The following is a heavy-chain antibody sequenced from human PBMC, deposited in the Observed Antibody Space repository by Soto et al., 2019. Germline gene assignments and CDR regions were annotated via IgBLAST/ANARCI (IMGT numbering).Heavy chain of an antibody. V-gene: IGHV3-15*07. Sequence: EVQLVESGGGLVKPGGSLRLSCAASGFTFSNAWMNWVRQAPGKGLEWVGRIKSKTDGGTTDYAAPVKGRFTISRDDSKNTLYLQMNSLKTEDTAVYYCTTAAQLYGSSWSDYYYYGMDVWGQGTTVTVSS. J-gene: IGHJ6*02. CDR3: TTAAQLYGSSWSDYYYYGMDV. D-gene: IGHD6-13*01. CDR1: GFTFSNAW. CDR2: IKSKTDGGTT.